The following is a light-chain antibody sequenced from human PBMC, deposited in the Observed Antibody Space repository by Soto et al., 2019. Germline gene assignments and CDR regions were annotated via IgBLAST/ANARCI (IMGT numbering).Light chain of an antibody. CDR2: STN. J-gene: IGLJ3*02. V-gene: IGLV8-61*01. CDR1: SASVSTSYY. CDR3: VLYMGSGIGV. Sequence: QAVVTQEPSFSVSPGRTVTLTCGLSSASVSTSYYPSWYQQTPGRAPRTLIYSTNTRSSGVPGRFSGSILGNKAALTITGAEADDEYDYYCVLYMGSGIGVFGGGTKVTVL.